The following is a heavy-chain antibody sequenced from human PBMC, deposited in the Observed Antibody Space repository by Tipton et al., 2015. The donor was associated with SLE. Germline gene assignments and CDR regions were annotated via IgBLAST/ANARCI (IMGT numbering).Heavy chain of an antibody. CDR2: IYSGGST. V-gene: IGHV3-66*01. CDR3: ARTGDYVVGYFDL. Sequence: GSLRLSCATSGFTFSSYEMNWVRQAPGKGLEWVSVIYSGGSTYYADSVKGRFTISRDNSKNTLYLQMNSLRAEDTAVYYCARTGDYVVGYFDLWGRGTLVTVSS. J-gene: IGHJ2*01. CDR1: GFTFSSYE. D-gene: IGHD4-17*01.